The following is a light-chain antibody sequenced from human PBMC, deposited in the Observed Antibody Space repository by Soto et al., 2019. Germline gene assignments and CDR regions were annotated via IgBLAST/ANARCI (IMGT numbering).Light chain of an antibody. CDR1: QSISDT. J-gene: IGKJ1*01. CDR3: QQYNNWPWT. CDR2: GAS. V-gene: IGKV3-15*01. Sequence: IVMTQSPATLSVAPGGRATLSCRASQSISDTLAWYQQKPGQAPRLLIHGASTRATGFPARFSGSGSGTDFTLTISSLQSEDFAVYYCQQYNNWPWTFGQGTKVDIK.